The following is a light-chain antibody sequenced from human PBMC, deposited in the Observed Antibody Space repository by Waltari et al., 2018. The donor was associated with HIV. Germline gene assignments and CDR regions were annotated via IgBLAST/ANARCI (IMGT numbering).Light chain of an antibody. CDR1: HSIFNN. Sequence: ILMTQSPATVCVSPGGRVTLSCTASHSIFNNVPWYQQRRGQAARLVIYGASTRVTGVPDRFSGSGSGTEFTLTISSVQSEDFALYFCQQYNDWLALTFGGGTKVEV. CDR3: QQYNDWLALT. V-gene: IGKV3-15*01. CDR2: GAS. J-gene: IGKJ4*01.